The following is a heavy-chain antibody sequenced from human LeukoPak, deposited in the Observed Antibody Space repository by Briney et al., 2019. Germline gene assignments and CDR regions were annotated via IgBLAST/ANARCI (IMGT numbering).Heavy chain of an antibody. D-gene: IGHD3-10*01. CDR1: GYTFTSYD. J-gene: IGHJ6*02. CDR2: MNPNSGNT. Sequence: ASVKVSCKASGYTFTSYDINWVRQATGQGLEWMGWMNPNSGNTGYARKFQGRVTMTRNTSISTAYMELSSLRSEDTAVYYCARSGLPMVRGVIIKSYYYYGMDVWGQGTTVTVSS. CDR3: ARSGLPMVRGVIIKSYYYYGMDV. V-gene: IGHV1-8*01.